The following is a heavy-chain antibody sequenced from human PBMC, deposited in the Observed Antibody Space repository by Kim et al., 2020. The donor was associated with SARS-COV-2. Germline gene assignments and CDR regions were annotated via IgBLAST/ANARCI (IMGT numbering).Heavy chain of an antibody. CDR2: ISYDGSNK. Sequence: GGSLRLSCAASGFTFSSYAMHWVRQAPGKGLEWVAVISYDGSNKYYADSVKGRFTISRDNSKNTLYLQMNSLRAEDTAVYYCARDRDRLDYYYYGMDVWGQGTTVTVFS. CDR3: ARDRDRLDYYYYGMDV. D-gene: IGHD3-16*01. J-gene: IGHJ6*02. CDR1: GFTFSSYA. V-gene: IGHV3-30*04.